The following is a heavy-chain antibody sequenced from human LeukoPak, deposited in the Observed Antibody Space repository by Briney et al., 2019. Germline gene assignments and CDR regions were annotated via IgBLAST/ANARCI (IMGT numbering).Heavy chain of an antibody. V-gene: IGHV3-53*01. D-gene: IGHD2-15*01. CDR1: GFTVSSNY. Sequence: GGSLRLSCAASGFTVSSNYMNWVRQAPGKRLEWVSIIYSGGSTYYADSVKGRFTLSRDNSKNTLYLQMNSLRAEDTAVYYCARDIFFDYWGQGTLVTVSS. CDR2: IYSGGST. J-gene: IGHJ4*02. CDR3: ARDIFFDY.